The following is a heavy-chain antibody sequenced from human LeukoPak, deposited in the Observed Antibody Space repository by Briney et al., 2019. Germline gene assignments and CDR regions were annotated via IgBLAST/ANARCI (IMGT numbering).Heavy chain of an antibody. V-gene: IGHV1-2*02. J-gene: IGHJ5*02. Sequence: ASVKVSCKASGYTFTGYYMHWVRQPPGQGLEWMGWINPNSGGTNYAQKFQGRVTMTRDTSISTAYMELSRLRSDDTAVYYCARVPRRIAAAGIVVWFDPWGQGTLVTVSS. D-gene: IGHD6-13*01. CDR1: GYTFTGYY. CDR3: ARVPRRIAAAGIVVWFDP. CDR2: INPNSGGT.